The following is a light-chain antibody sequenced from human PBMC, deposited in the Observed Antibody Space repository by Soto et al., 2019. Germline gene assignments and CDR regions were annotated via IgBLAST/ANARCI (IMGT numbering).Light chain of an antibody. Sequence: SVLTQPASVSRSPGQSITISCTGTSSDVGGYNYVSWYQQHPGEAPKLMIYDVSNRPSGVSNRFSGSKSGNTASLTISGLQAEDEADYYCSSYTSSSTSFGTGTKVTVL. CDR2: DVS. CDR1: SSDVGGYNY. V-gene: IGLV2-14*01. J-gene: IGLJ1*01. CDR3: SSYTSSSTS.